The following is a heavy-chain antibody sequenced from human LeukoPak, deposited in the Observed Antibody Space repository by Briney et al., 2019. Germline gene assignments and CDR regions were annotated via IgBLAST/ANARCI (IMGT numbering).Heavy chain of an antibody. CDR1: GGSISSYY. D-gene: IGHD3-10*01. CDR2: IYYSGST. J-gene: IGHJ6*02. CDR3: ARVEGAYYGSSMDV. V-gene: IGHV4-59*12. Sequence: SETLSLTCTVSGGSISSYYWSWIRQPPGKGLEWIGYIYYSGSTYYNPSLKSRVTISVDTSKNQFSLKLSSVTAADTAVYYCARVEGAYYGSSMDVWGQGTTVTVSS.